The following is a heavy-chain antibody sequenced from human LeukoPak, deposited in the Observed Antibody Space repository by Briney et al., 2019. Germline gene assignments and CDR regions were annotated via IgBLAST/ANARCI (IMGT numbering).Heavy chain of an antibody. CDR3: ARVIGSYGNSAY. CDR2: ISSTSSAI. CDR1: GFTFRDYS. D-gene: IGHD3-16*01. J-gene: IGHJ4*02. Sequence: GGSLRLSCTASGFTFRDYSMNWVRQAPGKGLEWLSYISSTSSAIYYADSLKGRFTISRDNAKNSLYLQVDSLRDEDTAVYYCARVIGSYGNSAYWGRGTLVTVSS. V-gene: IGHV3-48*02.